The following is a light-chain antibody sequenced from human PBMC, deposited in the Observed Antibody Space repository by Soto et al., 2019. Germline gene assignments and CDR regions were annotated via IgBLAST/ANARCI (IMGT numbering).Light chain of an antibody. J-gene: IGKJ2*01. CDR1: QSVSTN. Sequence: EIVMTQSPATLSVSPGERATLSCRASQSVSTNLGWYQQRPGQAPRLLIYGASTRATGIPARFRGSGSGTEFTLTISSLQSEDFALYYCQQYDYWYTFGQGTKLEIK. V-gene: IGKV3-15*01. CDR2: GAS. CDR3: QQYDYWYT.